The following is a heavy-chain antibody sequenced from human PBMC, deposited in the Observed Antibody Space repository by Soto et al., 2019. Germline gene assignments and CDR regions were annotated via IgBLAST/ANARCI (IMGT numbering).Heavy chain of an antibody. D-gene: IGHD4-17*01. J-gene: IGHJ5*02. Sequence: QVQLVQSGAEVKKPGASVKVSCKASGYTFTSYGISWVRQAPGQGLEWMGWISAYNGNTNYAQKLQGRVTMTTYTSTSTAYMELRSLRSDDTAVYYCAREALVRVTRREVWFDPWGQGTLVTVSS. V-gene: IGHV1-18*01. CDR3: AREALVRVTRREVWFDP. CDR2: ISAYNGNT. CDR1: GYTFTSYG.